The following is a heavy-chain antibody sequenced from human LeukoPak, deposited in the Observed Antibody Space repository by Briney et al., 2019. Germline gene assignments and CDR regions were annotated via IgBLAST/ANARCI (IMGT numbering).Heavy chain of an antibody. CDR3: AKSLGRGNRMAVVTAIKRVEPADY. CDR2: ISGSGGST. Sequence: PGGSLRLSCAASGFTFSSYAMSWVRQAPGKGLEWVSAISGSGGSTYYADSVKGRFTISRDNSKNTLYLQMNSLRAEDTAVYYCAKSLGRGNRMAVVTAIKRVEPADYWGQGTLVTVSS. D-gene: IGHD2-21*02. J-gene: IGHJ4*02. V-gene: IGHV3-23*01. CDR1: GFTFSSYA.